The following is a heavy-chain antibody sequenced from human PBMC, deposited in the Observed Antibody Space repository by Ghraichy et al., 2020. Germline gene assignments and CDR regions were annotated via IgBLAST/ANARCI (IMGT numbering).Heavy chain of an antibody. V-gene: IGHV4-59*01. CDR3: ARDAASSNPYCGGDWLTAGVCYYGMDV. CDR2: IYYSGST. CDR1: GGSISSYY. Sequence: SETLSLTCTVSGGSISSYYWSWIRQPPGKGLEWIGYIYYSGSTNYNPSLKSRVTISVDTSKNQFSLKLSSVTAADTAVYYCARDAASSNPYCGGDWLTAGVCYYGMDVWGQGTTVTVSS. J-gene: IGHJ6*02. D-gene: IGHD2-21*02.